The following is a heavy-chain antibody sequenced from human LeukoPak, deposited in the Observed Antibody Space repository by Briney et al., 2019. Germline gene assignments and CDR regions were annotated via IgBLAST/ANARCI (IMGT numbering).Heavy chain of an antibody. Sequence: KTSETLSLTCAVYGGSFSGYYLSWIRQPPGKGLEWIGEINHSGTTNYNPSLKSRVTISVDTSKNQFSLKLSSVTAADTAVYYCARCVLLYSGYDSYYFDYWGQGTLVTVSS. CDR2: INHSGTT. D-gene: IGHD5-12*01. V-gene: IGHV4-34*01. CDR3: ARCVLLYSGYDSYYFDY. CDR1: GGSFSGYY. J-gene: IGHJ4*02.